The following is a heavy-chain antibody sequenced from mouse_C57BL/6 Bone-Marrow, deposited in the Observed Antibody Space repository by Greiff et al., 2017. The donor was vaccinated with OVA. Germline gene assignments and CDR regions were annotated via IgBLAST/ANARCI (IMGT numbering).Heavy chain of an antibody. J-gene: IGHJ3*01. D-gene: IGHD4-1*01. CDR2: IDPNSGGT. CDR3: AREGLTGTNWFAY. CDR1: GYTFTSYW. V-gene: IGHV1-72*01. Sequence: QVHVKQPGAELVKPGASVKLSCKASGYTFTSYWMHWVKQRPGRGLEWIGRIDPNSGGTKYNEKFKSKATLTVDKPSSTAYMQLSSLTSEDSAVYYCAREGLTGTNWFAYWGQGTLVTVSA.